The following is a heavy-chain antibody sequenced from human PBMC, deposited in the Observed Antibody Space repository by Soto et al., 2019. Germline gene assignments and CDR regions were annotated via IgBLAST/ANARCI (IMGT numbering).Heavy chain of an antibody. CDR1: GYTFTSYA. D-gene: IGHD6-13*01. Sequence: ASVKVSCKASGYTFTSYAMHWVRQAPGQRLEWMGWINAGNGNTKYSQKFQGRVTITRDTSASTAYMELSSLRSEDTAVYYCQGEDGSWSRVDIWGQGTMVTVSS. V-gene: IGHV1-3*01. CDR3: QGEDGSWSRVDI. J-gene: IGHJ3*02. CDR2: INAGNGNT.